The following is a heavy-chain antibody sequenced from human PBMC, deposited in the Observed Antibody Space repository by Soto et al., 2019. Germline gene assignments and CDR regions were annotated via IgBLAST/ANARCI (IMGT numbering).Heavy chain of an antibody. CDR3: ARGQRFSDWFDP. J-gene: IGHJ5*02. CDR1: GGAISSYY. D-gene: IGHD3-3*01. V-gene: IGHV4-4*07. CDR2: IYSSGST. Sequence: QVHLQESGPGLVKPSETLSLTCTVSGGAISSYYWTWIRQPPGKGLEWIGRIYSSGSTKYNPSLQSRVTMSLDTSKNQFSLRLTSVTAADTALYYCARGQRFSDWFDPWGQGTLVTVSS.